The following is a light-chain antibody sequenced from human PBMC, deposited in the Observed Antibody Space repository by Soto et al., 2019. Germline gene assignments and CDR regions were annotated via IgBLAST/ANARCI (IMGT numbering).Light chain of an antibody. CDR3: QQYSSYPRT. CDR1: QGISSY. Sequence: AIRMTQSPSSLSASTGDRVTITCRASQGISSYLAWYQQKPGKAPKLLIYAASTLQSGVPSRFSGSGSGTDFTLTISCLQSEDFAPYYCQQYSSYPRTFGQGTKVEIK. J-gene: IGKJ1*01. V-gene: IGKV1-8*01. CDR2: AAS.